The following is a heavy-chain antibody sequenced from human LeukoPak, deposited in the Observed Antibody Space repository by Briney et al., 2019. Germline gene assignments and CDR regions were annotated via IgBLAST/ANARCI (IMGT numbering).Heavy chain of an antibody. Sequence: SETLSLTCTVSGGSISGYYWSYIRQPPGKGLEWIGYIYYSGSTNYNPSLKSRVTISVDTSKNQFSLKVSSVTAADTAVYYCAAEHCSSSSCSFDYWGQGTLVTVSS. CDR1: GGSISGYY. D-gene: IGHD2-2*01. CDR3: AAEHCSSSSCSFDY. CDR2: IYYSGST. V-gene: IGHV4-59*01. J-gene: IGHJ4*02.